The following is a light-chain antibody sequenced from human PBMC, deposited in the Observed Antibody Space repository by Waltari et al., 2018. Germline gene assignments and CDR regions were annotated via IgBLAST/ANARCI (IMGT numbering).Light chain of an antibody. J-gene: IGKJ5*01. Sequence: ELVLTQSPGTLSLSQGDTATLSCRASESVTTNYLAWYQQKFGQAPRLLIYGVSNRATGVPVRFSGSGSGTDFTLTITSLTPEDFAVYYCQQYGASYSVTFGQGTRLEIK. CDR3: QQYGASYSVT. CDR2: GVS. CDR1: ESVTTNY. V-gene: IGKV3-20*01.